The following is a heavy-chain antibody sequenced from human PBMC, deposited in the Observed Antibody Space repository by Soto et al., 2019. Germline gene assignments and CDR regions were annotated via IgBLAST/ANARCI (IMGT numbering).Heavy chain of an antibody. CDR1: GGSISSSSYY. Sequence: PSETLSLTCTVSGGSISSSSYYWGWIRQPPGKGLEWIGSIYYSGSTYYNPSLKSRVTISVDTSKNQFSLKLSSVTAADTAVYYCARRVVVPAAMSQYCYYYMDVWGKGTTVTVSS. D-gene: IGHD2-2*01. CDR2: IYYSGST. CDR3: ARRVVVPAAMSQYCYYYMDV. V-gene: IGHV4-39*01. J-gene: IGHJ6*03.